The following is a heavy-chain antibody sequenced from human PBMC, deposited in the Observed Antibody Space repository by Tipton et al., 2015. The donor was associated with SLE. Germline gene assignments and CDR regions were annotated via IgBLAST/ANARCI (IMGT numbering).Heavy chain of an antibody. CDR2: IHYSGNT. CDR3: ARHRNPDYYFDS. Sequence: TLSLTCGVSGNVISRGYFWGWIRQPPGKELEWIGRIHYSGNTNYNPSLKSRVTISVDTSKNQFSLKLSSVTAADTAVYYCARHRNPDYYFDSWGQGTLVTVSS. D-gene: IGHD4/OR15-4a*01. CDR1: GNVISRGYF. V-gene: IGHV4-38-2*01. J-gene: IGHJ4*02.